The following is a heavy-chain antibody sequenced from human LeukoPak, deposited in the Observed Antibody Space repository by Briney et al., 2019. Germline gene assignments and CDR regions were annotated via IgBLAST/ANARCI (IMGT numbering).Heavy chain of an antibody. CDR1: GGSISSYY. D-gene: IGHD3-10*01. V-gene: IGHV4-59*01. CDR2: IYYSGST. Sequence: MTSETLSLTCTVSGGSISSYYWSWIRQPPGKGLEWIGYIYYSGSTNYNPSLKSRVTISVDTSKNQFSLKLSSVTAADTAVYYCAGGYYYMDVWGKGTTVTVSS. CDR3: AGGYYYMDV. J-gene: IGHJ6*03.